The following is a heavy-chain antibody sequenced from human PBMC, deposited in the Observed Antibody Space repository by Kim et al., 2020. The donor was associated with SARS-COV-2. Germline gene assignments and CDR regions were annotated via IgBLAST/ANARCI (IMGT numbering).Heavy chain of an antibody. J-gene: IGHJ4*02. V-gene: IGHV4-31*02. CDR2: T. D-gene: IGHD5-12*01. CDR3: ARARMATTADY. Sequence: TYYNPSLKSRISIAIEPTKNQFSLKLSSVTAADTDVYYCARARMATTADYWGQGTLVTVSS.